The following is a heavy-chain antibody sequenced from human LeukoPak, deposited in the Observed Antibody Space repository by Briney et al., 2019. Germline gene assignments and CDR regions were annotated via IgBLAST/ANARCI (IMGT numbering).Heavy chain of an antibody. Sequence: ASVKVSCKASGYTFTGYYMHWVRQAPGQGLEWMGWINPNSGGTNYAQKFQGWVTMTRDTSISTAYMELSRLRSDDTVVYYCARESVGDSFDYWGQGTLVTVSS. V-gene: IGHV1-2*04. CDR3: ARESVGDSFDY. CDR1: GYTFTGYY. CDR2: INPNSGGT. J-gene: IGHJ4*02. D-gene: IGHD2-21*02.